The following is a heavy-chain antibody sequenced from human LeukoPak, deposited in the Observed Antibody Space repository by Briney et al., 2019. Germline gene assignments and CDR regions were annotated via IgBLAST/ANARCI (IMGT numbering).Heavy chain of an antibody. J-gene: IGHJ4*02. D-gene: IGHD3-16*01. CDR3: ARQLGVGVWALDR. CDR2: IFYTGKI. V-gene: IGHV4-39*01. Sequence: SETLSLTCDVSGDSITTEHYWWGWLRQPPGKGLEWIAIIFYTGKIHDNPSLRNRISMSVDTSKDQFSLRLSAVTAADTAVYYCARQLGVGVWALDRWGQGTLITVSS. CDR1: GDSITTEHYW.